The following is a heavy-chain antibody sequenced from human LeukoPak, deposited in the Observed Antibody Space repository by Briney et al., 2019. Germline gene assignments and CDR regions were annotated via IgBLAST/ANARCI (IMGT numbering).Heavy chain of an antibody. V-gene: IGHV3-23*01. CDR3: AKDPHYDFWSGPYSDY. J-gene: IGHJ4*02. D-gene: IGHD3-3*01. CDR2: ISGSGGST. Sequence: AISGSGGSTYYADSVKGRFTISRDNSKNTLYLQMNSLRAEDTAVYYCAKDPHYDFWSGPYSDYWGQGTLVTVSS.